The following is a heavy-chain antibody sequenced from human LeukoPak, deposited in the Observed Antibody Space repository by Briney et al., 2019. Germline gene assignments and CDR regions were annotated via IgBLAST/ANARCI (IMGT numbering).Heavy chain of an antibody. CDR3: ARLFRVVVPAANTHFDY. V-gene: IGHV3-30*04. CDR2: ISYDGSNK. J-gene: IGHJ4*02. Sequence: QSGGSLRLSCAASGFTFSSYAMHWVRQAAGKGLEWVAVISYDGSNKYYADSVKGRFTISRDNSKNTLYLQMNSLRAEDTAVYYCARLFRVVVPAANTHFDYWGQGTLVTVSS. D-gene: IGHD2-2*01. CDR1: GFTFSSYA.